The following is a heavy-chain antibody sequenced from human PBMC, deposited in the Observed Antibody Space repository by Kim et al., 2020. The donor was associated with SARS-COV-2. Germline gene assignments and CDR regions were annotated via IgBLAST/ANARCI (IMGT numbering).Heavy chain of an antibody. J-gene: IGHJ6*01. V-gene: IGHV4-31*01. D-gene: IGHD6-19*01. CDR2: IYYTGRT. Sequence: SETLSLTCTVSGDSVSSGGYYWSWIRQHPGKRLEWIGYIYYTGRTYYNPSLQSPVSLSVDTSKNQFSLKLSSVTAADTAVYYCARGGIAVVVMDVGRQGTTVTVPS. CDR3: ARGGIAVVVMDV. CDR1: GDSVSSGGYY.